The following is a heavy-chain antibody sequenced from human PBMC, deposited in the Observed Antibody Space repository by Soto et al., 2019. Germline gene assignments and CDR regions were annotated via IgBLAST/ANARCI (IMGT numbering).Heavy chain of an antibody. CDR2: IKSKTDGGTT. D-gene: IGHD3-22*01. J-gene: IGHJ4*02. CDR1: GFTFSNAW. Sequence: LRLSCAASGFTFSNAWMSWVRQAPGKGLEWVGRIKSKTDGGTTDYAAPVKGRFTISRDDSKNTLYLQMNSLKTEDTAVYYCTTDSYYDSSGLRQGYWGQGTLVTVSS. V-gene: IGHV3-15*01. CDR3: TTDSYYDSSGLRQGY.